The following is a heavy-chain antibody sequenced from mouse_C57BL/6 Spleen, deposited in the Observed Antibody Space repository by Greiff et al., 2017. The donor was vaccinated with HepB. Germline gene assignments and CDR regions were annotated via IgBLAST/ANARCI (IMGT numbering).Heavy chain of an antibody. J-gene: IGHJ2*01. V-gene: IGHV1-82*01. CDR3: ARSLLLLRSYYFDY. CDR2: IYPGDGDT. D-gene: IGHD1-1*01. Sequence: QVQLKESGPELVKPGASVKISCKASGYAFSSSWMNWVKQRPGKGLEWIGRIYPGDGDTNYNGKFKGKATLTADKSSSTAYMQLSSLTSEDSAVYFCARSLLLLRSYYFDYWGQGTTLTVSS. CDR1: GYAFSSSW.